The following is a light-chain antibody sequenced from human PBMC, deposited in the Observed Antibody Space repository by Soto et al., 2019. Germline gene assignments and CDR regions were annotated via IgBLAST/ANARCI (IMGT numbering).Light chain of an antibody. CDR1: SGHSNYA. CDR3: QTWGTGIAV. Sequence: QPVLTQSPSASASLGASVNLTCTLSSGHSNYAIAWHQQQPGKGPRYLMKLNSDGSHSKGGGIPDRFSGSSSGAERYLTISSLQSEDESDYYCQTWGTGIAVFGGGTQLTVL. J-gene: IGLJ7*01. CDR2: LNSDGSH. V-gene: IGLV4-69*01.